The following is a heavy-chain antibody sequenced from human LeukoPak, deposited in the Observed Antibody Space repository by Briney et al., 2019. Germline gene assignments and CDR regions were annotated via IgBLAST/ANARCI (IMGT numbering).Heavy chain of an antibody. CDR1: GYTFTSYD. J-gene: IGHJ4*02. Sequence: ASVKVSCKASGYTFTSYDINWVRQATGQGLEWMGWMNPNSGNTGYAQKFQGRVTMTRNTSISTAYMELSSLRSDDTAVYFCAPRERSGGLALHFWGQGTLVTVSS. D-gene: IGHD6-19*01. V-gene: IGHV1-8*01. CDR2: MNPNSGNT. CDR3: APRERSGGLALHF.